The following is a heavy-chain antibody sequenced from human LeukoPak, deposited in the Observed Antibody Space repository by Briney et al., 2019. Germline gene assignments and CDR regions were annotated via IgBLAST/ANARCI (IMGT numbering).Heavy chain of an antibody. CDR1: GFTFSSYS. J-gene: IGHJ6*03. V-gene: IGHV3-21*01. CDR3: ARDAAICSSTSCYKGVGYYMDV. Sequence: GGFLRLSCAASGFTFSSYSMNWVRQAPGKGLEWVSSISSSSSYIYYADSVKGRFTISRDNAKNSLYLQMNSLRAEDTAVYYCARDAAICSSTSCYKGVGYYMDVWGKGTTVTVSS. CDR2: ISSSSSYI. D-gene: IGHD2-2*02.